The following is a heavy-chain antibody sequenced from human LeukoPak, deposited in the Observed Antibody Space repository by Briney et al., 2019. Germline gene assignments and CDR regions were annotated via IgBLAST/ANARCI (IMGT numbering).Heavy chain of an antibody. CDR1: GGSITSYY. V-gene: IGHV4-59*08. Sequence: PSETLSLTCTVSGGSITSYYWSWIRQPPGKGLEWIGYIYYSGSTNYNPSLKSRVTISVDTSKNQFSLKLSSVTAADTAVYYCARSSGRNFDYWGQGTLVTVSS. J-gene: IGHJ4*02. CDR2: IYYSGST. CDR3: ARSSGRNFDY. D-gene: IGHD3-10*01.